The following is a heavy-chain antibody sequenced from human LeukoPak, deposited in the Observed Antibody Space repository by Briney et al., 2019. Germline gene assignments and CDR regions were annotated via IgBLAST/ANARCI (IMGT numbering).Heavy chain of an antibody. D-gene: IGHD3-22*01. CDR2: INPSGGST. J-gene: IGHJ4*02. Sequence: ASVKVSCKASGYTSTIHYMHWVRQAPRQGLEWMGIINPSGGSTSYAQKFQGRVTMTRDTSTSTVYMELSSLRSEDTAVYYCARDRNPTDHYDTSGYLNYFDYWGQGTLVTVSS. CDR1: GYTSTIHY. CDR3: ARDRNPTDHYDTSGYLNYFDY. V-gene: IGHV1-46*01.